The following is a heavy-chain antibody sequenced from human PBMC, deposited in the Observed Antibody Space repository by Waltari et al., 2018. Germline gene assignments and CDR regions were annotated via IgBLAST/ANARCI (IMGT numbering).Heavy chain of an antibody. Sequence: QVQLVQSGAEVKKPGASVKVSCKASGYTFTSYDINWVRQATGQGLEWMGWMNPHIGNTGYAQKFQGRVTMTRNTSISTAYMELSSLRSEYTAVYYCARVDGRTSYYYYYYMDVWGQGTLVTVSS. J-gene: IGHJ6*03. CDR1: GYTFTSYD. V-gene: IGHV1-8*01. D-gene: IGHD2-2*01. CDR2: MNPHIGNT. CDR3: ARVDGRTSYYYYYYMDV.